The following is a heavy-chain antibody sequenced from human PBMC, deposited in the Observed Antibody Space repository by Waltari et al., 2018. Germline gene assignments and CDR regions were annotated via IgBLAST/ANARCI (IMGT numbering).Heavy chain of an antibody. CDR2: IYYSGST. Sequence: QLQLQESGPGLVKPSETLSLPCTVSGGPISSRSYYWGWIRPPPGKGLEWIGGIYYSGSTYYNPSLKSRVTISVDTSKNQFSLKLSSVTAADTAVYYCARGADAFDIWGQGTMVTVSS. V-gene: IGHV4-39*01. CDR3: ARGADAFDI. J-gene: IGHJ3*02. CDR1: GGPISSRSYY.